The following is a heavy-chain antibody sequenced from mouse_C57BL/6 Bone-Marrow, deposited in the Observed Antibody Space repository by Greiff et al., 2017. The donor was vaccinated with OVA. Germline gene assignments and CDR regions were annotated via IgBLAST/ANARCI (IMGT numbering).Heavy chain of an antibody. CDR2: IYPGDGDT. CDR1: GYAFSSYW. CDR3: ARSGDGYYAFAY. J-gene: IGHJ3*01. Sequence: VKLQESGAELVKPGASVKISCKASGYAFSSYWMNWVKQRPGKGLEWIGQIYPGDGDTNYNGKFKGKATLTADKSSSTAYMQLSSLTSEDSAVYFCARSGDGYYAFAYWGQGTLVTVSA. D-gene: IGHD2-3*01. V-gene: IGHV1-80*01.